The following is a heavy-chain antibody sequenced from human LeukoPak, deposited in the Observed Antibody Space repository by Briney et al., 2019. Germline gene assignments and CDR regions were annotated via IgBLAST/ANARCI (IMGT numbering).Heavy chain of an antibody. CDR2: ISGSGGST. D-gene: IGHD3-10*01. CDR1: GFTFSSYG. CDR3: ASIWFGESYYNMDV. V-gene: IGHV3-23*01. J-gene: IGHJ6*03. Sequence: PGGSLRLSCAASGFTFSSYGMSWVRQAPGKGLEWVSAISGSGGSTYYADSVKGRFTISGDNSKNTLYLRMNSLRAEDTAVYYCASIWFGESYYNMDVWGKGTTVTISS.